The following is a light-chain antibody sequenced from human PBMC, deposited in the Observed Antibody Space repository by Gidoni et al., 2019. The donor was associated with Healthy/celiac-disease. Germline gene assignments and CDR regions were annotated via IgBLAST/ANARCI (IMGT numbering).Light chain of an antibody. CDR1: QSITSY. V-gene: IGKV1-39*01. CDR2: AAS. J-gene: IGKJ2*01. CDR3: QQSYNTPFT. Sequence: DIQMTQSPSSLSASVGDRLTITCRASQSITSYLNWYQQKPGKAPKLLIYAASNLHSGVPSRFSGSGSGTDFTLTIRSLQPEDSATYYCQQSYNTPFTFGQGTKLEIK.